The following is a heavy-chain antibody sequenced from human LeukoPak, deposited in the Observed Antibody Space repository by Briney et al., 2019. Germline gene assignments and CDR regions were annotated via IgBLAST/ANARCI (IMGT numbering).Heavy chain of an antibody. CDR3: ARGLYCSGGSCYRPFDY. Sequence: SETLSLTCAVYGGSFSGYYWSWIRQPPGKGLEWIGEINHSRSTNYNPSLKSRVTISVDTSKNQFSLKLSSVTAADTAVYYCARGLYCSGGSCYRPFDYWGQGTLVTVSS. CDR1: GGSFSGYY. J-gene: IGHJ4*02. V-gene: IGHV4-34*01. D-gene: IGHD2-15*01. CDR2: INHSRST.